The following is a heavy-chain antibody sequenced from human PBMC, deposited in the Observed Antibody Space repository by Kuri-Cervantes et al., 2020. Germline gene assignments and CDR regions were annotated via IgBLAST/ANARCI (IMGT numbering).Heavy chain of an antibody. CDR3: ARAYCGGDCYPGDYYYYGMDV. D-gene: IGHD2-21*02. Sequence: GESLKISCAASGFTFSSYAMHWVRQAPGKGLEWVAVISYDGSNKYYADSVKGRFTISRDNSKNTLYLQMNSLRAEDTAVYYCARAYCGGDCYPGDYYYYGMDVWGQGTTVTVSS. J-gene: IGHJ6*02. CDR2: ISYDGSNK. V-gene: IGHV3-30-3*01. CDR1: GFTFSSYA.